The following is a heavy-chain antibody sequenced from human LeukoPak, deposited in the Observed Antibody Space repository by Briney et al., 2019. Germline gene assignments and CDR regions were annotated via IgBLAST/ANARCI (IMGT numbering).Heavy chain of an antibody. V-gene: IGHV1-18*01. J-gene: IGHJ4*02. Sequence: GASVKVSCKASGYTFTSYGIIWVRQAPGQGLEWMGWISAYNGNTNYAQKLQGRVTMTTDTSTSTAYMELRSLRSDDTAVYYCARGDEQQLAYYFDYWGQGTLVTVSS. CDR2: ISAYNGNT. CDR1: GYTFTSYG. CDR3: ARGDEQQLAYYFDY. D-gene: IGHD6-13*01.